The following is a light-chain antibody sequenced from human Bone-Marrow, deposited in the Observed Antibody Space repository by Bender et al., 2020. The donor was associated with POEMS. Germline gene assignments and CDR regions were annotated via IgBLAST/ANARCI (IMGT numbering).Light chain of an antibody. V-gene: IGLV6-57*02. CDR2: EDN. J-gene: IGLJ3*02. CDR1: SGSIDNNY. Sequence: KFMLTQPQSVSESPGKTVTISCTGSSGSIDNNYVQWYQQRPGSAPTTVIYEDNQRASGVPDRFSGSTDSSSNSASLTISGLKTEDEADYYCQSYDSSSFWVFGGGTKLTVL. CDR3: QSYDSSSFWV.